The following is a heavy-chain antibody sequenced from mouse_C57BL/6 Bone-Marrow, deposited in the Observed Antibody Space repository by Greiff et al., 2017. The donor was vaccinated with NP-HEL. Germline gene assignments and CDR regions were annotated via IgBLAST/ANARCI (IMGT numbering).Heavy chain of an antibody. D-gene: IGHD2-2*01. CDR3: TTIGYQFAY. Sequence: EVQLQQSGAELVRPGASVKLSCTASGFNIKDDYMHWVKQRPEQGLEWIGWIDPENGDTEYASKFQGKATFTADTSSHTAYLQLSSLTSEDTAVYYCTTIGYQFAYWGQGTLVTVSA. V-gene: IGHV14-4*01. CDR1: GFNIKDDY. CDR2: IDPENGDT. J-gene: IGHJ3*01.